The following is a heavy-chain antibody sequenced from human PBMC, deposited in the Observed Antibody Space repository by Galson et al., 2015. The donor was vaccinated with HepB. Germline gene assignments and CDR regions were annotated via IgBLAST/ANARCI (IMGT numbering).Heavy chain of an antibody. CDR2: SIRSLGIA. Sequence: SVKVSCKASGGTFSSYDVSWVRQAPGQGLEWMGVSIRSLGIANYAQKFQGRVTITADKSTNTFYMELMSLASDDTAVDYCARDRREGCEFGSGYDGMGYFDYWGEGTLVTVSS. J-gene: IGHJ4*02. CDR1: GGTFSSYD. D-gene: IGHD3-3*01. CDR3: ARDRREGCEFGSGYDGMGYFDY. V-gene: IGHV1-69*10.